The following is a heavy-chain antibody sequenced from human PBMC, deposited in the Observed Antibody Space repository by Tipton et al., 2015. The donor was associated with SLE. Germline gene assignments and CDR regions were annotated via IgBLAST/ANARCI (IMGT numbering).Heavy chain of an antibody. J-gene: IGHJ3*02. CDR1: GFTVSSNY. CDR3: ARGHCTGGVCSDAFDI. V-gene: IGHV3-53*04. Sequence: VQLVQSGGGLVQPGGSLRLSCAASGFTVSSNYMSWVRQAPGKGLEWVSVIYNGGSTYYADSVKGRFTISRDNSKNTLYLQMNSLRAEDTAVYYCARGHCTGGVCSDAFDIWGQGTMVTVSS. D-gene: IGHD2-8*02. CDR2: IYNGGST.